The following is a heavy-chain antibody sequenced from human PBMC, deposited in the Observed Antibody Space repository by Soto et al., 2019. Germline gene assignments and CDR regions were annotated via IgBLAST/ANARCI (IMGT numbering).Heavy chain of an antibody. CDR3: FRDVGD. CDR2: INPSGGRT. J-gene: IGHJ4*02. V-gene: IGHV1-46*03. CDR1: GNIFTSQY. D-gene: IGHD3-3*01. Sequence: QVQLVQSGAEVKKPGASVKVSCKVSGNIFTSQYMHWVRQAPGQGLEWMAMINPSGGRTSYAQMFQGRVTMTRETSTSPVPMVLSSLRSEDTAVYYCFRDVGDWGQGTLVTVSS.